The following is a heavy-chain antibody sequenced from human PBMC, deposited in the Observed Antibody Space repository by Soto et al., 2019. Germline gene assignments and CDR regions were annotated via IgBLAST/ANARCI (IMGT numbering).Heavy chain of an antibody. J-gene: IGHJ4*02. V-gene: IGHV4-61*08. CDR1: GSSVSSGGYY. CDR2: IYYSGST. D-gene: IGHD3-10*01. CDR3: ARDSMVRGVIES. Sequence: SETLSLTCTVSGSSVSSGGYYWSWIRQPPGKGLEWIGYIYYSGSTNYNPSLKSRVTISVDTSKNQFSLKLSSVTAADTAVYYCARDSMVRGVIESWGQGTLVTVSS.